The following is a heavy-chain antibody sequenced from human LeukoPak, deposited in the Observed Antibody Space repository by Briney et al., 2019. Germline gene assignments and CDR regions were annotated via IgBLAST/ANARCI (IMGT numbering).Heavy chain of an antibody. CDR2: INHSGST. Sequence: PSETLSPTCAVYGGSFSGYYWSWIRQPPGKGLEWIGEINHSGSTNYNPSLKSRVTISVDTSKNQFSLKLSSVTAADTAVYYCARGRLHYDFWSGYLGAFDIWGQGTMVTVSS. J-gene: IGHJ3*02. CDR1: GGSFSGYY. D-gene: IGHD3-3*01. CDR3: ARGRLHYDFWSGYLGAFDI. V-gene: IGHV4-34*01.